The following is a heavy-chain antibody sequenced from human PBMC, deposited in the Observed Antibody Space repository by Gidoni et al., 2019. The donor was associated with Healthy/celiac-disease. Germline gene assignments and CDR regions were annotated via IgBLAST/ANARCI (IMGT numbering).Heavy chain of an antibody. CDR3: AKDHELGWFDP. J-gene: IGHJ5*02. CDR2: ISYDGSNK. V-gene: IGHV3-30*18. CDR1: GFTLSSYG. D-gene: IGHD3-10*01. Sequence: AASGFTLSSYGMHWVSQAPGKGLEWVAVISYDGSNKYYADSVKGRFTISRDNSTNTLYLQMNSLRAEDTAVYYCAKDHELGWFDPWGQGTLVTVPS.